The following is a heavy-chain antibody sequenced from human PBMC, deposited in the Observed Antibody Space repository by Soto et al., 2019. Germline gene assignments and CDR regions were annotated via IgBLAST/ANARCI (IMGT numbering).Heavy chain of an antibody. J-gene: IGHJ4*02. Sequence: QVQLVQSGAEVKKPGASVKVSCKASGYTFTSYYMHWVRQAPGQGLEWMGIINPSGGSTSYAQKFQGRVTMTRDTSKSTVYMELSSRRSGDTAVYYCARATANFHVYYYDSLGGFDYWGQGTLVTVSS. CDR2: INPSGGST. CDR1: GYTFTSYY. CDR3: ARATANFHVYYYDSLGGFDY. D-gene: IGHD3-22*01. V-gene: IGHV1-46*01.